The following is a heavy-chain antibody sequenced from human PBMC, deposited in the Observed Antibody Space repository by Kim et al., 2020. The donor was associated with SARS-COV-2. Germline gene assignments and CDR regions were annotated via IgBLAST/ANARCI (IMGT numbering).Heavy chain of an antibody. CDR3: ARPNRLGNTWNYDY. CDR2: ISWQGTT. CDR1: GDSITSSSSY. J-gene: IGHJ4*02. V-gene: IGHV4-39*01. Sequence: SETLSLICLVTGDSITSSSSYWGWIRQSPGKGLEWIGVISWQGTTYYNRSLKSRLTISLDTSANFFSLKLASATAADTAFYFCARPNRLGNTWNYDYWGQGTLVTVAS. D-gene: IGHD1-7*01.